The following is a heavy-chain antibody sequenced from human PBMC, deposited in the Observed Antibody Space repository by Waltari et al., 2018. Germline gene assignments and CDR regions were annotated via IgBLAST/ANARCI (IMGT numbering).Heavy chain of an antibody. CDR2: SCPDPGDSDI. CDR1: GYIFTSYW. D-gene: IGHD3-9*01. CDR3: VRGLLGGYERGWFDP. J-gene: IGHJ5*02. Sequence: EVQLVQSGAEVKKPGESLKISCKASGYIFTSYWIGWVRQRPGKGLEWIGISCPDPGDSDIRYSPSFQGRVTISADKSVTTVYLHWSSLEASDTAIYYCVRGLLGGYERGWFDPWGQGTLVTVSS. V-gene: IGHV5-51*01.